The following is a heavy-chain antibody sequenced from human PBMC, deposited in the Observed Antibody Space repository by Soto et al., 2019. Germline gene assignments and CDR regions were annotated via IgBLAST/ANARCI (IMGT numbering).Heavy chain of an antibody. V-gene: IGHV1-2*04. J-gene: IGHJ6*02. D-gene: IGHD2-8*01. CDR3: ARGHSTDCSNGVCSFFYNHEMDV. CDR1: GYSFTDYH. CDR2: INPKSGGT. Sequence: ASVKVSCKASGYSFTDYHIHWVRQAPGQGLEWLGRINPKSGGTSTAQKFQGWVTMTRDRSISTVYMELTRLRSDDTAVYFCARGHSTDCSNGVCSFFYNHEMDVWGQGTTVTVS.